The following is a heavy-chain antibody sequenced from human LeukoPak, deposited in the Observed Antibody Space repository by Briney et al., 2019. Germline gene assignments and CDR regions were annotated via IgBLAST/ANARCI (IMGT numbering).Heavy chain of an antibody. Sequence: ASVKVSCKASGYTFTGYHIHWVRRAPGQGLEWVGRINPNSGGTDYAQRFQGRVTMTRDTSISTAYMELSRLRSDDTAVYYCARDGANKVRGVHYFYMDVWGKGTTVTVSS. D-gene: IGHD3-10*01. CDR2: INPNSGGT. V-gene: IGHV1-2*06. CDR1: GYTFTGYH. J-gene: IGHJ6*03. CDR3: ARDGANKVRGVHYFYMDV.